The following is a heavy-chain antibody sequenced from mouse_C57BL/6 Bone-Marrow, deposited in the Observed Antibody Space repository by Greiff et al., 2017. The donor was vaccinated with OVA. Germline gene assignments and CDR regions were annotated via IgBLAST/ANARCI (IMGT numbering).Heavy chain of an antibody. CDR3: TTGHYDGSSYVRWYFDV. D-gene: IGHD1-1*01. CDR2: IDPENGDT. Sequence: VQLQQSGAELVRPGASVKLSCTASGFNIKDDYMHWVKQRPEQGLEWIGWIDPENGDTEYASQFQGKATITADTSSNTAYLQLSSLTSEDTAVYYCTTGHYDGSSYVRWYFDVWGTGTTVTVSS. V-gene: IGHV14-4*01. J-gene: IGHJ1*03. CDR1: GFNIKDDY.